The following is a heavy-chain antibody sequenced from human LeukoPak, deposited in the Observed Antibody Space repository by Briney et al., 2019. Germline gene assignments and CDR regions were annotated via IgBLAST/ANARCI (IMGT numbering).Heavy chain of an antibody. CDR3: SRAPYCIGCICRFVY. V-gene: IGHV3-7*03. D-gene: IGHD2-15*01. CDR2: IKQDGSEK. CDR1: GFTSSSYW. Sequence: PGGSLRLSCAVSGFTSSSYWMSWVRQAPGKGLEWVANIKQDGSEKYYVDSVKGRFNISRDNAKNSLYLQMNSLRAEGTAVYYCSRAPYCIGCICRFVYWGQGTLVTVSS. J-gene: IGHJ4*02.